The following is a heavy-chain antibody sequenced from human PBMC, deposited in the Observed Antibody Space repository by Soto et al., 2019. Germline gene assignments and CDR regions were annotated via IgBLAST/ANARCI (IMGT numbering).Heavy chain of an antibody. D-gene: IGHD1-26*01. Sequence: SETLSLACTVSGGSISSYYWSWIRQPPGKGLEWIGYIYYSGSTNYNPSLKSRVTISVDTSKNQFSLKLSSVTAADTAVYYCARAQAWEINYGMDVWGQGTTVT. V-gene: IGHV4-59*01. CDR3: ARAQAWEINYGMDV. CDR1: GGSISSYY. CDR2: IYYSGST. J-gene: IGHJ6*02.